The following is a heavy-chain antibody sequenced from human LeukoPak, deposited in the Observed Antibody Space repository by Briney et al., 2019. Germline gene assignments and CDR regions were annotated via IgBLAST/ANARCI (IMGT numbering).Heavy chain of an antibody. J-gene: IGHJ4*02. CDR1: GDSTSNINYY. V-gene: IGHV4-39*01. D-gene: IGHD2/OR15-2a*01. CDR3: ARRNTADASIDF. CDR2: IYYSGST. Sequence: PSETLSLTCTVSGDSTSNINYYWGWIRQPPGKGLEWIGSIYYSGSTYYNPSLKSRVTISVDTSKNQFSLKLSSVTAADTAMYYCARRNTADASIDFWGQGILVIASS.